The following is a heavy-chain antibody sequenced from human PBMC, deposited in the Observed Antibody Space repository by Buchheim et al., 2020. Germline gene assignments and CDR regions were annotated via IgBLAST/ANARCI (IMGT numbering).Heavy chain of an antibody. Sequence: QLQLQESGPGQVKPSETLSLTCTVSGGSISASSYYWGWIRQPPGKGLEWVASIYYTGRTFHNPSLKSRVTISLDTSKNQLSLKLSSVTAADTGVYYCASQWLQYFYYGMDVWGQGT. CDR1: GGSISASSYY. J-gene: IGHJ6*02. CDR3: ASQWLQYFYYGMDV. CDR2: IYYTGRT. V-gene: IGHV4-39*01. D-gene: IGHD6-19*01.